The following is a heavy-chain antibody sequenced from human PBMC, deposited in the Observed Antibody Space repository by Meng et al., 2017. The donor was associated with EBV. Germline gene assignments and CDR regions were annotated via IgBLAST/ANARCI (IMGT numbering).Heavy chain of an antibody. CDR1: GYTFTSYG. D-gene: IGHD5-12*01. Sequence: QVQRVQYGAEVKKPGASGKVSCKASGYTFTSYGISWVRQAPGQGLEWMGWISAYNGNTNYAQKLQGRVTMTTDTSTSTAYMELRSLRSDDTAVYYCARETSGYDFNWFDPWGQGTLVTVSS. CDR2: ISAYNGNT. V-gene: IGHV1-18*01. CDR3: ARETSGYDFNWFDP. J-gene: IGHJ5*02.